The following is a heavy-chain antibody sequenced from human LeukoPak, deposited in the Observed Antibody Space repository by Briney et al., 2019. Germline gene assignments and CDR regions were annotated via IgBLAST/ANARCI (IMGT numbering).Heavy chain of an antibody. CDR1: GFTFSSYK. V-gene: IGHV3-48*03. CDR3: ARDKGTYYYDSSPEGY. D-gene: IGHD3-22*01. CDR2: ISSSGSTI. J-gene: IGHJ4*02. Sequence: GGSLRLSCAASGFTFSSYKMNWVRQAPGKGLEWVSYISSSGSTIYYADSVKGRFTISRDNAKNSLYLQMNSLRAEDTAVYYCARDKGTYYYDSSPEGYWGQGTLVTVSS.